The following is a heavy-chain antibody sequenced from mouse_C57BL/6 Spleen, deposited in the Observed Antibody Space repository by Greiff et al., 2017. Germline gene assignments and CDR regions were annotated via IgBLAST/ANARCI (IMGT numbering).Heavy chain of an antibody. CDR3: ARVYDGYSYAMDY. V-gene: IGHV5-17*01. CDR2: ISSGSSTI. Sequence: DVQLVESGGGLVKPGGSLKLSCAASGFTFSDYGMHWVRQAPEKGLEWVAYISSGSSTIYYADTVKGRFTISRDNAKNTLFLQMTSLRSEDTAMYYCARVYDGYSYAMDYWGQGTSVTGSS. D-gene: IGHD2-3*01. CDR1: GFTFSDYG. J-gene: IGHJ4*01.